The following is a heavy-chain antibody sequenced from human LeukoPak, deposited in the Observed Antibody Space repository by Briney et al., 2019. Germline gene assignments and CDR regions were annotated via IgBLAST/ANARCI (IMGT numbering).Heavy chain of an antibody. CDR3: ATHWEEEQQLASMDV. CDR2: ISYDGSNK. Sequence: PGRSLRLSCAASGFTFSSYGMHWVRQAPGKGLEWVAVISYDGSNKYYADSVKGRFTISRDNSKNTLYLQMNSLRAEGTAVYYCATHWEEEQQLASMDVWGQGTTVTVSS. V-gene: IGHV3-30*03. CDR1: GFTFSSYG. J-gene: IGHJ6*02. D-gene: IGHD6-13*01.